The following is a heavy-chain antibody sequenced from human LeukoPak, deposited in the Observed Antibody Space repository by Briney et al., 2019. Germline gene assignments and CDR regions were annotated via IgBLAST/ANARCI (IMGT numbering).Heavy chain of an antibody. CDR2: IYYSGST. D-gene: IGHD3-3*01. V-gene: IGHV4-31*03. J-gene: IGHJ4*02. CDR3: ARGFFGGPFDY. CDR1: GGSISSGGYY. Sequence: SETLSLTCTVSGGSISSGGYYWSWIRQHPGKGLEWIGYIYYSGSTYYNPSLKSRVTISVDTSKNQSSLKLSSVTAADTAVYYCARGFFGGPFDYWGQGTLVTVSS.